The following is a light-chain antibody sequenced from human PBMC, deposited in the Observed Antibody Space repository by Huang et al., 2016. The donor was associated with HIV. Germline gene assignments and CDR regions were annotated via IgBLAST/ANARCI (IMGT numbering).Light chain of an antibody. Sequence: EIVLTQSPGTLSLSPGERATLSCRASQSVSSTYLAWYQQKPGQAPRLLIYGASSRATGIPDRFSGSGSGTDFTLTISGLEPEDFALYYCQQFGNSRYTFGRGTKLEIK. CDR2: GAS. CDR1: QSVSSTY. CDR3: QQFGNSRYT. V-gene: IGKV3-20*01. J-gene: IGKJ2*01.